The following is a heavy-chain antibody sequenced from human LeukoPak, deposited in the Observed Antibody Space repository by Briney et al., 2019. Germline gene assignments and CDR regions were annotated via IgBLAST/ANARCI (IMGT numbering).Heavy chain of an antibody. CDR3: ARGGYYDSSGYNTFDY. Sequence: SETLSLTCTVSGGSISSYYWSWIRQPPGKGLEWIGYIYYSGSTNYNPSLKSRVTISVDTSKNQFSLKLSSVTAADTAVYYCARGGYYDSSGYNTFDYWGQGTLVTVSS. D-gene: IGHD3-22*01. CDR1: GGSISSYY. J-gene: IGHJ4*02. CDR2: IYYSGST. V-gene: IGHV4-59*12.